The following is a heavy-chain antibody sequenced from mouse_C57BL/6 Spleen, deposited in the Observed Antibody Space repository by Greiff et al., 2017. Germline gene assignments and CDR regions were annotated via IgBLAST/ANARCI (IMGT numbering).Heavy chain of an antibody. D-gene: IGHD2-5*01. CDR1: GYTFTAYT. CDR3: AKHEDIGYSNYGWFAY. Sequence: QVQLQQSGAELVKPGASVKLSCKASGYTFTAYTIHWVKQRSGQGLEWIGWFYPGGGSIKYNEKFKVKATLTADKSSSTVYMELSRLTSEDSAVHFCAKHEDIGYSNYGWFAYWGQGTLVTVSA. V-gene: IGHV1-62-2*01. CDR2: FYPGGGSI. J-gene: IGHJ3*01.